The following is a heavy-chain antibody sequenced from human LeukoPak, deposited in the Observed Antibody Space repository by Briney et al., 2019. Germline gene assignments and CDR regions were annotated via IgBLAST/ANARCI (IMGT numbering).Heavy chain of an antibody. Sequence: PSETLSLTCTVSGGSISSGSYYWSWIRQPAGKGLEWIGRIYTSGSTNYNPSLKSRVTISVDTSKNQFSLKLSSVTAADTAVYYCARDGYSYGAVFDYWGQGTLVTVSS. V-gene: IGHV4-61*02. CDR3: ARDGYSYGAVFDY. CDR2: IYTSGST. D-gene: IGHD5-18*01. CDR1: GGSISSGSYY. J-gene: IGHJ4*02.